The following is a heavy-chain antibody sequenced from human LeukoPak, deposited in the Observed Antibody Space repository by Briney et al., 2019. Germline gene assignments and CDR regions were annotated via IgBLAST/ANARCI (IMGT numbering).Heavy chain of an antibody. CDR3: ARGRTRYYYDSSGPRYYFDY. CDR1: GGSFSGYY. Sequence: SETLSLTCAVYGGSFSGYYWGWIRQPPGKGLEWIGEINHSGSTNYNPSLKSRVTISVDTSKNQFSLKLSSVTAADTAVYYCARGRTRYYYDSSGPRYYFDYWGQGTLVTVSS. V-gene: IGHV4-34*01. D-gene: IGHD3-22*01. CDR2: INHSGST. J-gene: IGHJ4*02.